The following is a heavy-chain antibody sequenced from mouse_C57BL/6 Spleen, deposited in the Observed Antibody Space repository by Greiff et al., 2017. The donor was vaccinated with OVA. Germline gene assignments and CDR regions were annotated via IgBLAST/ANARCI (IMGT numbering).Heavy chain of an antibody. Sequence: QVQLQQSGPELVRPGASVKISCKAPGYTFTSHWMQWVRQRPGQGLEWIGEIFPGSGSTYYTETFKGKATLTVDTSSSTAYMQLSILTSEASAVYFCASSLDSSGYDFDYWGQGTTLTVSS. CDR1: GYTFTSHW. D-gene: IGHD3-2*02. CDR3: ASSLDSSGYDFDY. J-gene: IGHJ2*01. CDR2: IFPGSGST. V-gene: IGHV1-56*01.